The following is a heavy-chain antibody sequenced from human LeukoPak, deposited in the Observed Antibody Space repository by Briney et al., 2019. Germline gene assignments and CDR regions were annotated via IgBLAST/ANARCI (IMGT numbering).Heavy chain of an antibody. J-gene: IGHJ4*02. Sequence: SETLSLTSTVPGGSLIRFYRSWIRQSPGMGREWIGYIYYTGSTNYNPSLKSRVTISVDTSTNQFSPRLSSVTAADTGVYYSAREKYSNGAFDCWGQGTLVTVSS. CDR3: AREKYSNGAFDC. CDR2: IYYTGST. D-gene: IGHD4-11*01. V-gene: IGHV4-59*01. CDR1: GGSLIRFY.